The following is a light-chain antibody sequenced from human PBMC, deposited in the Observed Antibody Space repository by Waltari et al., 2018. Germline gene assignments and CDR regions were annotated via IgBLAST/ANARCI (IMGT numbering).Light chain of an antibody. CDR1: QGVSSNN. CDR3: QDYHSSPGSGT. J-gene: IGKJ1*01. V-gene: IGKV3-20*01. CDR2: AAS. Sequence: EIVLTQSPGTLSLSPGERATLSCRASQGVSSNNLAWYQQKPGQAPRLLIYAASSRATGIPDSFSGSGYGTDFTLTISRLEPEDFVVYYCQDYHSSPGSGTFCQGTKVEIK.